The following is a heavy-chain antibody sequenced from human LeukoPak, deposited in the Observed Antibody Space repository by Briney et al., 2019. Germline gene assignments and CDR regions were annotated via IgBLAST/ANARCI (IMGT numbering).Heavy chain of an antibody. V-gene: IGHV1-69*05. CDR3: ARDYYGSGSSLDP. J-gene: IGHJ5*02. D-gene: IGHD3-10*01. CDR1: GGTFSSYA. Sequence: SVKVSCKASGGTFSSYAISWVRQAPGQGLEWMGGIIPIFGTANYAQKFRGRVTITTDESTSTAYMELSSLRSEDTAVYYCARDYYGSGSSLDPWGQGTLVTVSS. CDR2: IIPIFGTA.